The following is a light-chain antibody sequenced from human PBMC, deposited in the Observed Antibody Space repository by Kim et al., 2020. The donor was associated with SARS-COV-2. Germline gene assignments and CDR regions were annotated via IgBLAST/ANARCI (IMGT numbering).Light chain of an antibody. Sequence: ASGGDRVTITGKASKGISNSLAWYQQKPGKVPKVLINSASALQSGVPSRFSGSGTGTDFTLTISSLQPEDVATYYCQKYNAAPWTFGQGTKVDIK. J-gene: IGKJ1*01. CDR2: SAS. CDR3: QKYNAAPWT. CDR1: KGISNS. V-gene: IGKV1-27*01.